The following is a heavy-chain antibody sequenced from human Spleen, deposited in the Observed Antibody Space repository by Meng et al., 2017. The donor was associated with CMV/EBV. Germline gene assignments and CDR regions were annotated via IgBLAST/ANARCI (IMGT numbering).Heavy chain of an antibody. Sequence: SETLSLTCTVSGYSISSGYYWGWIRQHPGKGLEWIGSIYHSGNTYYNPSLKSRVTISVDTSTNHSSLRLKSGTAADTAMYYCARKSPYWYFDLWGRGTLVTVSS. CDR1: GYSISSGYY. V-gene: IGHV4-38-2*02. CDR3: ARKSPYWYFDL. J-gene: IGHJ2*01. CDR2: IYHSGNT.